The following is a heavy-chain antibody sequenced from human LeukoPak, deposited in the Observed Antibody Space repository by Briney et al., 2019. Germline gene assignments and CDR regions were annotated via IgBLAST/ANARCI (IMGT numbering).Heavy chain of an antibody. CDR2: IYYSGST. D-gene: IGHD3-10*01. V-gene: IGHV4-59*08. CDR3: ARHGILWFGELPWFDP. CDR1: GGSISSYY. Sequence: SETLSPTCTVSGGSISSYYWSWIRQPPGKGLEWIGYIYYSGSTNYNPSLKSRVTISVDTSKNQFSLKLSSVTAADTAVYYCARHGILWFGELPWFDPWGQGTLVTVSS. J-gene: IGHJ5*02.